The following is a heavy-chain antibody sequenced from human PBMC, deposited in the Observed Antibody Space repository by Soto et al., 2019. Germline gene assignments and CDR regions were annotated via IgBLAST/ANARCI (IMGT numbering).Heavy chain of an antibody. CDR1: GGTSITGGCY. Sequence: PSVTKSLPCTVFGGTSITGGCYWNWIRQHPGKGLEWIGYFYYSGSTYYNPSLKSRVTISVNTSKNQFSLKLSSVTAADTAVYYCARSVFPWGQGTLVTVSS. CDR2: FYYSGST. V-gene: IGHV4-31*03. CDR3: ARSVFP. J-gene: IGHJ5*02.